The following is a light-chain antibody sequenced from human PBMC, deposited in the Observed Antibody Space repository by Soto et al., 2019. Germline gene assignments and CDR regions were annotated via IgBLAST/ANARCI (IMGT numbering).Light chain of an antibody. CDR3: QQYHMYSWT. Sequence: DIQMTQYPSTLSASVGDRVSIACRASQSISSSLAWYQQKPGKAPKLLIYDASSLESGVPSRFSGSGSGTEFTLSINSLQPQDFATYYCQQYHMYSWTFGQGTKVEIK. CDR1: QSISSS. J-gene: IGKJ1*01. V-gene: IGKV1-5*01. CDR2: DAS.